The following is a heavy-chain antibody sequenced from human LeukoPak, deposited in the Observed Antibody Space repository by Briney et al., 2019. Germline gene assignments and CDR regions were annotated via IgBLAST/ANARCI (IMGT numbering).Heavy chain of an antibody. CDR1: GFTVSSNY. V-gene: IGHV3-53*04. Sequence: PGGSLRLSCAASGFTVSSNYMRWVRQAPGKGLEWVSIIYSGGSTYYADSVKGRFTISRHNSKNTLYLQMNRLRAEDTAVYYCAREAGGSAFDIWGQGTMVTVSS. CDR2: IYSGGST. CDR3: AREAGGSAFDI. J-gene: IGHJ3*02. D-gene: IGHD3-16*01.